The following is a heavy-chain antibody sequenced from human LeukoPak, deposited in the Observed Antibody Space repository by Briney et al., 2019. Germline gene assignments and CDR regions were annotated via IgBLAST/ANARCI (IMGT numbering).Heavy chain of an antibody. CDR1: GYTFTGYY. V-gene: IGHV1-2*02. D-gene: IGHD3-22*01. J-gene: IGHJ5*02. Sequence: ASVKVSCKASGYTFTGYYMHWVRRAPGQGLEWMGWINPNSGGTNYAQKFQGRVTMTRDTSISTAYMELSRLRSDDTAVYYCARVEGEYYYDSSGYFTWGQGTLVTVSS. CDR2: INPNSGGT. CDR3: ARVEGEYYYDSSGYFT.